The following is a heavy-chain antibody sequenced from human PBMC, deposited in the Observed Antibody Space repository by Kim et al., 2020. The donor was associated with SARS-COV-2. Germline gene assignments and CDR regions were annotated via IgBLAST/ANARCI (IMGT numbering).Heavy chain of an antibody. CDR3: ARGIRYDFWSGLSSVDAFDI. J-gene: IGHJ3*02. D-gene: IGHD3-3*01. V-gene: IGHV1-8*01. CDR1: GYTFTSYD. Sequence: ASVKVSCKASGYTFTSYDINWVRQATGQGLEWMGWMNPNSGNTGYAQKFQGRVTMTRNTSISTAYMELSSLRYEDTAVYYCARGIRYDFWSGLSSVDAFDIWGQGTMVTVSS. CDR2: MNPNSGNT.